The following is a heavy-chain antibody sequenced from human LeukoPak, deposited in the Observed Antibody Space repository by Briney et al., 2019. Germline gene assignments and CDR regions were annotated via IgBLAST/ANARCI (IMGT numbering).Heavy chain of an antibody. CDR2: IYHSGST. CDR1: GYSISSGYY. D-gene: IGHD2-2*01. Sequence: SETLSLTCTVSGYSISSGYYWGWIRQPPGKGLEWIGSIYHSGSTYYNPSLKSRVTISVDTSKNQFSLKLSSVTAADTAVYYCARDSEYQLLEEYYYYYYMDVWSKGTTVTVSS. J-gene: IGHJ6*03. CDR3: ARDSEYQLLEEYYYYYYMDV. V-gene: IGHV4-38-2*02.